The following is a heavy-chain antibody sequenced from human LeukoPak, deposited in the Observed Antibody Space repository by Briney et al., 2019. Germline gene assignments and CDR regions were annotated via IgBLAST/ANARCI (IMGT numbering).Heavy chain of an antibody. Sequence: TESRSLTCTVSGGSISSSGYYWAWIRQPPGKGLEWIGSIYYSGSTYYNPSLRSRVTISVDTSKNQFSLKLSSVTASDTAVYYARQIVGTSWNYYYSYIDVWGNGTSVSVSS. CDR2: IYYSGST. CDR1: GGSISSSGYY. J-gene: IGHJ6*03. V-gene: IGHV4-39*01. D-gene: IGHD1-1*01. CDR3: ARQIVGTSWNYYYSYIDV.